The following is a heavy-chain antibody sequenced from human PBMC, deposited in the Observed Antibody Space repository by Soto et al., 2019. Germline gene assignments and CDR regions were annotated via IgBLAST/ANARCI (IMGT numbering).Heavy chain of an antibody. Sequence: LRLSCAASGFSFNLHEMNWVRQAPGKGVEWISYIGTSGSSKYYADSVQGRFTISRENTKNSLYLEMNRLRADDTGIYYCARAGGSRAVDWPYFDCWGKGP. V-gene: IGHV3-48*03. D-gene: IGHD3-9*01. CDR2: IGTSGSSK. J-gene: IGHJ4*02. CDR1: GFSFNLHE. CDR3: ARAGGSRAVDWPYFDC.